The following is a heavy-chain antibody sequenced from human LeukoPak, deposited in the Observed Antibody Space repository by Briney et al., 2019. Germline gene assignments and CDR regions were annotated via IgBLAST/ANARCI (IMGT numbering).Heavy chain of an antibody. CDR2: IYYSGST. V-gene: IGHV4-59*08. Sequence: SETLSLTCTVSGGSISSYYWSWIRQTPGKGLEWIGDIYYSGSTNYNPSLKSRVTISVDTSKNQFSLKLSSVTAADTAVYYCARSVVTLYWYFDLWGRGTLVTVSS. J-gene: IGHJ2*01. D-gene: IGHD4-23*01. CDR1: GGSISSYY. CDR3: ARSVVTLYWYFDL.